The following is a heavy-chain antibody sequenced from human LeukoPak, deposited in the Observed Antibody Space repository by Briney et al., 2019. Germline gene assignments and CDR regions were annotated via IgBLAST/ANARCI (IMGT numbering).Heavy chain of an antibody. D-gene: IGHD2-2*01. CDR1: GFALSTTGVS. CDR2: IYWDDDK. V-gene: IGHV2-5*02. J-gene: IGHJ4*02. Sequence: SGPTLVNPTQTLTLTCTFSGFALSTTGVSVGWIRQLPGKALEWLALIYWDDDKRYSPSLKTRLTITKDTSKNQVVLTMTNMDPVDTATYYCAHSPYCSRTSCQKFDFWGQGTLVTVSP. CDR3: AHSPYCSRTSCQKFDF.